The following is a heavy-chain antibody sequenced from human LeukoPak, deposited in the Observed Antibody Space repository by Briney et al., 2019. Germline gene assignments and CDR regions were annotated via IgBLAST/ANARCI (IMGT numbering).Heavy chain of an antibody. CDR3: ARDTYYYGSSGYYSPQGYYYYGMDV. J-gene: IGHJ6*02. CDR2: ISYDGSNK. D-gene: IGHD3-22*01. Sequence: PGGYLRFTCAASGFTFSSYAMHRVRQAPGKGREWVAVISYDGSNKYYADYVKGPFTIARDNSKNTLYLQMNSLRAEDTAVYYCARDTYYYGSSGYYSPQGYYYYGMDVWGQGTTVTVSS. CDR1: GFTFSSYA. V-gene: IGHV3-30-3*01.